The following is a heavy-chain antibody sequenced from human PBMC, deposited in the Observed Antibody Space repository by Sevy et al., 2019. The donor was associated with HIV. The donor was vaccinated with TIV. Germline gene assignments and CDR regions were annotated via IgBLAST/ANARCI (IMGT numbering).Heavy chain of an antibody. V-gene: IGHV1-69*13. D-gene: IGHD3-10*01. J-gene: IGHJ3*02. Sequence: ASVKVSCKASGGTFSSYAISWVRQAPGQGLEWMGGIIPIFGTANYAQKFQGRVTITADESTSTAYMELSSLRSGDTAVYYCARGSGGSGSYYIPNAFDIWGQGTMVTVSS. CDR2: IIPIFGTA. CDR1: GGTFSSYA. CDR3: ARGSGGSGSYYIPNAFDI.